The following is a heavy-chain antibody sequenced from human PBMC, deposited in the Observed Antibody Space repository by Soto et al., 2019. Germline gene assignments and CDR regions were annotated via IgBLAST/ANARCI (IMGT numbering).Heavy chain of an antibody. Sequence: QVQLVQSGAEVKTPGSSVKVSCKASGGTLSDYAISWVRQAPGQGLEWMGGIMPTVDSANYAQNFQGRITISADESTSPANLELSSLTSDDTAVYYCAVAAVREIMAQESSGMAVWGQGTTVIVSS. CDR1: GGTLSDYA. CDR2: IMPTVDSA. V-gene: IGHV1-69*01. J-gene: IGHJ6*02. CDR3: AVAAVREIMAQESSGMAV. D-gene: IGHD3-10*01.